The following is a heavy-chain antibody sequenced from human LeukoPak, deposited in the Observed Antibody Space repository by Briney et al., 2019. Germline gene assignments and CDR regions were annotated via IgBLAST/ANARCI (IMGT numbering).Heavy chain of an antibody. V-gene: IGHV3-64*01. CDR3: AKRCAESSYFDY. J-gene: IGHJ4*02. CDR2: ITSNGGST. D-gene: IGHD3-10*02. Sequence: GGSLRLSCAASGFTFSNYAFNWIRQAPGKGLECVSSITSNGGSTYYANSVKGRFTISRDNAKNSLYLQMDSLRAEDMAVYYCAKRCAESSYFDYWGQGTLVTVSS. CDR1: GFTFSNYA.